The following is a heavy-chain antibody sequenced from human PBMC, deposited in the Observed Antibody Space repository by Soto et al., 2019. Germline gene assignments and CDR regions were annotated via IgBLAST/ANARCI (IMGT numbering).Heavy chain of an antibody. CDR3: ARGPLLWGDV. V-gene: IGHV1-3*01. D-gene: IGHD3-10*01. Sequence: GASVKVSCKASGYAFTNYAMHWVRQAPGQRLEWMGWINAGNGNTKYSQKFQGRVTITRDTSASTAYMELSSLRYEDTAVYYCARGPLLWGDVWGQGTTVTVSS. CDR2: INAGNGNT. CDR1: GYAFTNYA. J-gene: IGHJ6*02.